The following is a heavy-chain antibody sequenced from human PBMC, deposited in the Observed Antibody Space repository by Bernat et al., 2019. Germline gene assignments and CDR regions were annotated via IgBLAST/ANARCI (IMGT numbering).Heavy chain of an antibody. J-gene: IGHJ3*02. V-gene: IGHV3-9*01. CDR3: AKAAYHDAFDI. Sequence: GESGGGLVQPGRSLRLSCAASGFTFDDYAMHWVRQAPGKGLEWVSGISWNSGSIGYADSVKCRFTISRDNAKNSLYLQMNSLRAEDTALYYCAKAAYHDAFDIWGQGTMVTVSS. D-gene: IGHD2-2*01. CDR1: GFTFDDYA. CDR2: ISWNSGSI.